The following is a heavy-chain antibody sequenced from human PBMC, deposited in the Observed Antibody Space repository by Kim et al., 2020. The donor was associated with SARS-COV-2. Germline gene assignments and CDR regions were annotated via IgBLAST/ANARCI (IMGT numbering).Heavy chain of an antibody. V-gene: IGHV7-4-1*02. J-gene: IGHJ3*02. CDR3: ARALITMVRGVLPHDAFDI. Sequence: ASVKVSCKASGYTFTSYAMNWVRQAPGQGLEWMGWINTNTGNPTYAQGFTGRFVFSLDTSVSTAYLQISSLKAEDTAVYYCARALITMVRGVLPHDAFDIWGQGTMVTVSS. CDR2: INTNTGNP. D-gene: IGHD3-10*01. CDR1: GYTFTSYA.